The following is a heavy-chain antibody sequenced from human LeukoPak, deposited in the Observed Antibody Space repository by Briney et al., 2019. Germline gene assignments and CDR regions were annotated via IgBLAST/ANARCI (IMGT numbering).Heavy chain of an antibody. Sequence: GASVKVSCKASGYTFTSYDINWVRQATGQGLESMGWMNPNSGNTGYAQKFQGRVTMTRNTSISTAYMELSSLRSEDTAVYYCARGYRAMARGVTHLQYYYYYGMDVWGQGATVTVSS. CDR3: ARGYRAMARGVTHLQYYYYYGMDV. D-gene: IGHD3-10*01. CDR1: GYTFTSYD. J-gene: IGHJ6*02. V-gene: IGHV1-8*01. CDR2: MNPNSGNT.